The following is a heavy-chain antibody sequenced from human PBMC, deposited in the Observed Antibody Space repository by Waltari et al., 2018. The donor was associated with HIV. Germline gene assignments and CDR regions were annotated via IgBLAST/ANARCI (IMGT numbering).Heavy chain of an antibody. J-gene: IGHJ4*02. D-gene: IGHD6-19*01. CDR1: GGSISSYY. CDR3: ARDTGPYSSGWTLDY. V-gene: IGHV4-4*07. Sequence: QVQLQESGPGLVKPSETLSLTCTVSGGSISSYYWSWIRQPAGKGLEWIGRIYTSGSTNNNPSLKSRVTMSVDTSKNQFSLKLSSVTAADTAVYYCARDTGPYSSGWTLDYWGQGTLVTVSS. CDR2: IYTSGST.